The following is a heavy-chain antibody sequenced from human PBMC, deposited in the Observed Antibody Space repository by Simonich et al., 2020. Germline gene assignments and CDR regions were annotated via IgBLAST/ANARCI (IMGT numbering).Heavy chain of an antibody. V-gene: IGHV3-21*01. J-gene: IGHJ4*02. Sequence: EVQLVESGGGLVKPGGSLRLSCAASGFTFSSYSMNWVRQAPGRGLGWVSSMSSSSSYIYYADTVKGRFTIARDNAKNSLYRQMNSLRAEDTAVYYCARANERDYWGQGTLVTVSS. D-gene: IGHD1-1*01. CDR2: MSSSSSYI. CDR1: GFTFSSYS. CDR3: ARANERDY.